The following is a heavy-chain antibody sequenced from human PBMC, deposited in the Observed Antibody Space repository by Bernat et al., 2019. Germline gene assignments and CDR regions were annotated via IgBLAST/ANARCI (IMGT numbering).Heavy chain of an antibody. D-gene: IGHD2-15*01. V-gene: IGHV3-11*01. CDR1: GFTFSDYY. J-gene: IGHJ3*02. CDR3: AGDGSYCSGGSCYSFHDAFDI. CDR2: ISSSGSTI. Sequence: QVQLVESGGGLVKPGGSLRLSCAASGFTFSDYYMSWIRQAPGNGLEWVSYISSSGSTIYYADSVKGRFTISRDNAKNSLYLQMNSLRAEDTAVYYCAGDGSYCSGGSCYSFHDAFDIWGQGTMVTVSS.